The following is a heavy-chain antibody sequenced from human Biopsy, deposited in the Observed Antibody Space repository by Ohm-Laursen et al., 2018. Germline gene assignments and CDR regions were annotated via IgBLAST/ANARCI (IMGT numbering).Heavy chain of an antibody. J-gene: IGHJ4*02. D-gene: IGHD3-16*01. CDR3: ARSVGIMAAPIDY. CDR2: ITSGSSYI. Sequence: GSLRLSCTASGFPFTGFSMDWVRQAPGKGLEWVASITSGSSYIYYADSVKGRFTISRDNAKNSLYLQMNSLRVEDTAVYYCARSVGIMAAPIDYWGQGTLVTVSS. V-gene: IGHV3-21*04. CDR1: GFPFTGFS.